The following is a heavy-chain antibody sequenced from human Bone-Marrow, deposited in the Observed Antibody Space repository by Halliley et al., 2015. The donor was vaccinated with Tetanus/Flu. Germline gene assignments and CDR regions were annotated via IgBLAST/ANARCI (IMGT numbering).Heavy chain of an antibody. J-gene: IGHJ3*02. CDR3: ARLLAVFGPASLYALDI. D-gene: IGHD1-26*01. CDR2: IHHNGST. V-gene: IGHV4-4*02. Sequence: TLSLTCTVSGGSISSNNWWSWVRQPPGKGLEWIGQIHHNGSTTYNPSLKSRVTISLDKSKDHFSLRVTSVTAADTAVYYCARLLAVFGPASLYALDIWGQGTMVIVSS. CDR1: GGSISSNNW.